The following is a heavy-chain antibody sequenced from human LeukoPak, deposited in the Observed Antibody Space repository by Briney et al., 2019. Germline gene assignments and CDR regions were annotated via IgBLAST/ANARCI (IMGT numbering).Heavy chain of an antibody. CDR3: ARDLGQYYDTSDNWFDP. V-gene: IGHV3-64*01. D-gene: IGHD3-22*01. Sequence: GGSLRLSCAASGFTFSSYAIHWVRQAPGRGLEYVSAISSNGGSTYYANSVKGRFTISRDNAKNTLNLQMNSLRAEDTAVYYCARDLGQYYDTSDNWFDPWGQGTLVTVSS. J-gene: IGHJ5*02. CDR1: GFTFSSYA. CDR2: ISSNGGST.